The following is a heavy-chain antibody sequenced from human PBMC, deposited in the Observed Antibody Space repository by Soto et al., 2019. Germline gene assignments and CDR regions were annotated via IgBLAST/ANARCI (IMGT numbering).Heavy chain of an antibody. J-gene: IGHJ4*02. CDR1: GGSISSGDYY. V-gene: IGHV4-30-4*01. CDR3: ARAFDDSSGYYGGLGY. D-gene: IGHD3-22*01. CDR2: IYYSGST. Sequence: QVQLQESGPGLVKPSQTLSLTCTVSGGSISSGDYYWGWIRQPPGKGLEWIGYIYYSGSTYYHPSIKNRLTISVDRRQNQLSRKLSSVTAADTAVYYCARAFDDSSGYYGGLGYWGQGTLVTVSS.